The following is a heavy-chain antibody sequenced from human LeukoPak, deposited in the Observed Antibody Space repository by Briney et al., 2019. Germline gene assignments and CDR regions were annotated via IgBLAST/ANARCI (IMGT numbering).Heavy chain of an antibody. V-gene: IGHV4-59*01. CDR1: GGSISTYF. CDR3: ARGTREDGYNPKGYSYYYMDV. D-gene: IGHD5-24*01. Sequence: SETLSLTCIVSGGSISTYFWTWIRQSPGKGLEWIGYVTDSGSTNYNPSLKSRVTISVDTSKNQFSLKLTSVTAADTAVYYCARGTREDGYNPKGYSYYYMDVWGKGTTVTVSS. J-gene: IGHJ6*03. CDR2: VTDSGST.